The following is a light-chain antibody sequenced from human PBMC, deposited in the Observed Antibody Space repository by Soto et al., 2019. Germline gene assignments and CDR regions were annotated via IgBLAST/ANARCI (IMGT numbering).Light chain of an antibody. CDR3: QQYNSYSRGT. V-gene: IGKV1-5*03. Sequence: DIQMTQSPSTLSASVGDRVTITCRASQNINNWLAWYQQKPGKAPKLLIYTASSLESGVPSRFSGSGSGTEFTLTISCLQPDDFATYYCQQYNSYSRGTFGQGNKVDIK. CDR1: QNINNW. CDR2: TAS. J-gene: IGKJ1*01.